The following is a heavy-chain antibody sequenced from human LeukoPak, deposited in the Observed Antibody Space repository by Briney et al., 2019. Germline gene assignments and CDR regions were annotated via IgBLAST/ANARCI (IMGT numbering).Heavy chain of an antibody. CDR2: INPSGGST. V-gene: IGHV1-46*01. CDR3: ARGGSSWYRGSFQH. Sequence: ASVKVSCKASGYTFTSYDMHWVRQGPGQGLEWMGIINPSGGSTSYAQIFQGRVTMTRDTSTSTVYMGLSSLRSEDTAVYYCARGGSSWYRGSFQHWGQGTLVTVSS. J-gene: IGHJ1*01. CDR1: GYTFTSYD. D-gene: IGHD6-13*01.